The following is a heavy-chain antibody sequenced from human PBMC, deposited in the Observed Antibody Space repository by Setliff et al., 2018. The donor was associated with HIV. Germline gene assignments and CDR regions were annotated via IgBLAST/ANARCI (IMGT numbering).Heavy chain of an antibody. J-gene: IGHJ4*02. V-gene: IGHV4-4*07. D-gene: IGHD3-10*01. CDR1: GGSISSYF. CDR3: ARGGGRVVRGLIGMYYFDY. CDR2: FYTSGST. Sequence: SETLSLTCTVSGGSISSYFWSWIRQPAGKGLEWIGRFYTSGSTNYNPPFKSRVTLSEGTSENQFSLKLTSVTAADTAIYHCARGGGRVVRGLIGMYYFDYWGQGILVTVSS.